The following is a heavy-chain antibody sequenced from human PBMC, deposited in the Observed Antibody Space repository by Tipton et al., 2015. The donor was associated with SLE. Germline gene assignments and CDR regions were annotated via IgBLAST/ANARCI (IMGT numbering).Heavy chain of an antibody. CDR3: ARRGAVVVAAKRDRWFDP. D-gene: IGHD2-15*01. Sequence: LRLSCAVYGGSFSGYYWSWIRQPPGKGLEWIGEINHSGSTNYNPSLKSRVTISVDTSKNQFSRKLSSVTAADTAVYYCARRGAVVVAAKRDRWFDPRGQGTLVTVSS. J-gene: IGHJ5*02. CDR2: INHSGST. CDR1: GGSFSGYY. V-gene: IGHV4-34*01.